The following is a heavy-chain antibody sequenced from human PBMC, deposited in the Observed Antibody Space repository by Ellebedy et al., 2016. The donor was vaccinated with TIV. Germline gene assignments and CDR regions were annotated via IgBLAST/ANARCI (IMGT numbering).Heavy chain of an antibody. Sequence: GESLKISCVASGFTFSSYAMCWVRQAPEKGLEWVSTISDSGGNTHFPDSVKGRFTISRDNSRNTVYLQMNNLRAEDTAVYYCARDSGRRRSWDNDYWGQGTLVTVSS. CDR3: ARDSGRRRSWDNDY. J-gene: IGHJ4*02. CDR1: GFTFSSYA. V-gene: IGHV3-23*01. CDR2: ISDSGGNT. D-gene: IGHD3-10*01.